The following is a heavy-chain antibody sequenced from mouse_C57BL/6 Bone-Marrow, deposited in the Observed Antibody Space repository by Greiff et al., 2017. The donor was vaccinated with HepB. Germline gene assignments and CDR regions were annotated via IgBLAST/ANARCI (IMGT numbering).Heavy chain of an antibody. CDR3: ARVDYYSKGAWFAY. J-gene: IGHJ3*01. V-gene: IGHV1-54*01. Sequence: QVQLQQSGAELVRPGTSVKVSCKASGYAFTNYLIEWVKQRPGQGLEWIGVINPGSGGTNYNEKFQGKATLTADKSSSTAYMQLSSLTSEDSAVYFCARVDYYSKGAWFAYWGQGTLVTVSA. CDR1: GYAFTNYL. CDR2: INPGSGGT. D-gene: IGHD2-5*01.